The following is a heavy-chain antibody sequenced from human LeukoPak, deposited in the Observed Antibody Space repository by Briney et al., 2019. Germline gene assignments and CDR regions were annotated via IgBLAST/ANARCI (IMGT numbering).Heavy chain of an antibody. CDR1: RFTLSSYI. CDR3: ARDQLAAAAPVSIDY. CDR2: IWYDGSNK. Sequence: GGGPRLSCAESRFTLSSYIIHWVPQALGTGREWVADIWYDGSNKYYADSVKGRFTISRDNSKNTLYLQMNSLRAEDTAVYYCARDQLAAAAPVSIDYWRQGTLVTVS. J-gene: IGHJ4*02. D-gene: IGHD6-13*01. V-gene: IGHV3-33*01.